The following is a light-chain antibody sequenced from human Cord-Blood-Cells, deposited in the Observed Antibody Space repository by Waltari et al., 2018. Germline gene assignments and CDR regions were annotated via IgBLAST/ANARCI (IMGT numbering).Light chain of an antibody. CDR2: GKN. V-gene: IGLV3-19*01. Sequence: SSELTQDPAVSVALGQTVRITCQGDSLRSYYASWYQQKPGQPPVLVIYGKNTRPSGIPARFSGSSSGNTASLTITGAQAEDEADYYCNSRDSSGNHLYVFGTGTKVTVL. CDR3: NSRDSSGNHLYV. J-gene: IGLJ1*01. CDR1: SLRSYY.